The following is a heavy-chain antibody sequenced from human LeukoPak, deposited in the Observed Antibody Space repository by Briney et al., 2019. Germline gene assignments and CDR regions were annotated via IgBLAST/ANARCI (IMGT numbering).Heavy chain of an antibody. D-gene: IGHD4-17*01. CDR1: GYTFTDYG. CDR3: ARAGAAVTTHFDY. CDR2: ISAFNGNT. Sequence: VSVKVSCKASGYTFTDYGISWVRQAPGQGLEWMGWISAFNGNTNYAQKLQGRVTMTTDTSTSTAYMELRGLRSDDTAVYYCARAGAAVTTHFDYWGQGTLVTVSS. J-gene: IGHJ4*02. V-gene: IGHV1-18*01.